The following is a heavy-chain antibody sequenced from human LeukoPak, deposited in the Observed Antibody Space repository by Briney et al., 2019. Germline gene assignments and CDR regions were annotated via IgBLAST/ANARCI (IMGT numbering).Heavy chain of an antibody. V-gene: IGHV3-30*02. J-gene: IGHJ4*02. CDR2: IRYDGSNK. Sequence: PGGSLRLSCAASGFTFSSYGMHWVRQAPGKGLEWVAFIRYDGSNKYYADSVKGRFTISRDNSKNTLYLQMNSLRAEDTAVYYCAEDQGYCSGGSCYPDYWGQGTLVTVSS. CDR3: AEDQGYCSGGSCYPDY. CDR1: GFTFSSYG. D-gene: IGHD2-15*01.